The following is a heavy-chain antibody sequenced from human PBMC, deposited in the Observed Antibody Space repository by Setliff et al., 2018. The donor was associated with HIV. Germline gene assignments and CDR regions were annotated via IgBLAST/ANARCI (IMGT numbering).Heavy chain of an antibody. CDR3: ASRRGDYVGQYFYYMDV. CDR2: IFPGDSDT. D-gene: IGHD4-17*01. V-gene: IGHV5-51*01. Sequence: GESLKISCKGPGYNFNTDWIAWVRQMPGKGLEWMGSIFPGDSDTRYSPSFQGQVTISADKSISTVYLHWGSLTASDTALYYCASRRGDYVGQYFYYMDVWGKGTTVTVSS. J-gene: IGHJ6*03. CDR1: GYNFNTDW.